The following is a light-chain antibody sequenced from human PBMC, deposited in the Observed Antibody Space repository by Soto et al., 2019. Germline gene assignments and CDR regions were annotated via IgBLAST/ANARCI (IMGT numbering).Light chain of an antibody. CDR3: CLFAGSYTSYV. J-gene: IGLJ1*01. Sequence: QSALTQPRSVSGSPGQSVTVSCTGPRSSNYNYVSWYQHHAGKAPKLMIYDVNKRPSGVPDRFSGSKSGNSASLTISGLQAEDEADYHCCLFAGSYTSYVFGPGIKVTVL. CDR1: RSSNYNY. CDR2: DVN. V-gene: IGLV2-11*01.